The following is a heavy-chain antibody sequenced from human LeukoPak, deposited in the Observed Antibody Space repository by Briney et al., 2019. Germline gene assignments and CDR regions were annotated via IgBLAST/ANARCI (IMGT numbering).Heavy chain of an antibody. Sequence: PGRSLRLSCAASGFTFSSYGMHWVRQAPGKGLEWVAVISYDGSNKYYADSVKGRFTISRDNSKNTLYLQMNSLRAEDTAVYYCARDSYDILTGYSDYWGQGTLVTVSS. CDR3: ARDSYDILTGYSDY. J-gene: IGHJ4*02. D-gene: IGHD3-9*01. CDR1: GFTFSSYG. V-gene: IGHV3-30*03. CDR2: ISYDGSNK.